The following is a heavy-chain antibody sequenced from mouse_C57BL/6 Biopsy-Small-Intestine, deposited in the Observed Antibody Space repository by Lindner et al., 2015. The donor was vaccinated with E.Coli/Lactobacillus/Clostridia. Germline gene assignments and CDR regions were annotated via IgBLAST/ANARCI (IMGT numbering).Heavy chain of an antibody. Sequence: SVKVSCKASGYTFTSYGISWVRQAPGQGLEWMGWISTYNGNTNYAQKLQGRVTMTTDTSTSTAYMELRSLRSDDTAMYYCAREGAVAGIPRPFNWFDPWGQGTLVTVSS. D-gene: IGHD4-1*02. V-gene: IGHV1-81*01. CDR3: AREGAVAGIPRPFNWFDP. CDR1: GYTFTSYG. CDR2: ISTYNGNT. J-gene: IGHJ4*01.